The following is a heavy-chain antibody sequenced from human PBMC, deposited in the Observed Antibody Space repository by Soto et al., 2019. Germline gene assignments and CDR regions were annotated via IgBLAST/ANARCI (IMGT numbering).Heavy chain of an antibody. CDR3: AREAV. CDR1: GFTFSGYW. CDR2: IKQDGSEQ. Sequence: EVQLVESGGGLVQPGGSLRLSCAASGFTFSGYWMSWVRQAPGKGLEWVANIKQDGSEQFYVDSVKGRFTISRDNAKNSLYLQTNSLRAEDTAVYYCAREAVWGQGTTVTVSS. V-gene: IGHV3-7*05. J-gene: IGHJ6*02.